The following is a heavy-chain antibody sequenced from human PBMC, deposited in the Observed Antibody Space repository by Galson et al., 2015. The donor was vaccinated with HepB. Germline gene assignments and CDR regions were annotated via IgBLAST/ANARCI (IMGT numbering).Heavy chain of an antibody. CDR1: GYTFTGYY. CDR2: INPISGDT. J-gene: IGHJ4*02. Sequence: SVKVSCKASGYTFTGYYIHWVRQAPGQSLEWMGRINPISGDTDYAQKFQGRVTLTRDTPISTAYMELSRLISVDTAVYYCARGPLIRWSQPWDSWDQGALGAVSS. V-gene: IGHV1-2*06. D-gene: IGHD4-23*01. CDR3: ARGPLIRWSQPWDS.